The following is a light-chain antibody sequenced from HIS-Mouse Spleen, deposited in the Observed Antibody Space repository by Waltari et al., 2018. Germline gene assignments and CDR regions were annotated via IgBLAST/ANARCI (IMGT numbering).Light chain of an antibody. Sequence: QSALTQPASVSGSPGQSITISCTGTSSDVGGYNYVSWYQQPTGKAPKLMIYEISKRRSGVSSRLSGHKSGNTASLTISGLQAEDEADYDCSAYTSSSTWVFGGGTKLTVL. CDR2: EIS. CDR3: SAYTSSSTWV. V-gene: IGLV2-14*01. CDR1: SSDVGGYNY. J-gene: IGLJ3*02.